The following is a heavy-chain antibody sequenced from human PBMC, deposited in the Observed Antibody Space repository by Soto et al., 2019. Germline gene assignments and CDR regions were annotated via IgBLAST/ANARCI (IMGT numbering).Heavy chain of an antibody. CDR1: GFTFSSYS. CDR2: ISSSSSTI. V-gene: IGHV3-48*04. Sequence: GGSLRLSCAASGFTFSSYSMNWVRQAPGKGLEWVSYISSSSSTIYYADSVKGRFTISRDNAKNSLYLQMNSLRAEDPSVYYGAGNRGVFYPRHYYYYYGMDVWGQGTTVTVSS. D-gene: IGHD2-8*01. J-gene: IGHJ6*02. CDR3: AGNRGVFYPRHYYYYYGMDV.